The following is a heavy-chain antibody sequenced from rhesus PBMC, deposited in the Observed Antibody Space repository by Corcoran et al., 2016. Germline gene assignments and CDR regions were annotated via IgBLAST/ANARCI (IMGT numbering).Heavy chain of an antibody. Sequence: EVQLVETGGGLVQPGGSLRLSGAASGFTFSRYGMSWVGQAPGKGLEWVSGISYTGGSTYYADSVKGRFTISRDNSENTLSLQMNSLRTEDTAVYYCAKEVAAAGNFDYWGQGVLVTVSS. CDR1: GFTFSRYG. V-gene: IGHV3S5*01. J-gene: IGHJ4*01. D-gene: IGHD6-25*01. CDR3: AKEVAAAGNFDY. CDR2: ISYTGGST.